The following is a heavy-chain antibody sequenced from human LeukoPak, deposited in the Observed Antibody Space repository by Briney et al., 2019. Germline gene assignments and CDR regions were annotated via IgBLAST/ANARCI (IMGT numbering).Heavy chain of an antibody. CDR3: ARVAGIDYHDSSGYPDY. V-gene: IGHV1-2*02. CDR2: INPKSGGT. Sequence: GASVNVSCKASGYTFTGYFIHWVRQAPGQGLEWMGWINPKSGGTNYAQKFQGRVTMTRDTSISTAYMELSRLTSDDTAVYYCARVAGIDYHDSSGYPDYWGQGTLVTVSS. D-gene: IGHD3-22*01. J-gene: IGHJ4*02. CDR1: GYTFTGYF.